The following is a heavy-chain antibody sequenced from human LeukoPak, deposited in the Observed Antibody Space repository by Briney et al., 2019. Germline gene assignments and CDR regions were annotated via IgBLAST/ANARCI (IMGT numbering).Heavy chain of an antibody. V-gene: IGHV4-59*01. J-gene: IGHJ6*03. CDR3: ARGSYGQYYYYYMDV. Sequence: GSLRLSCAASGFTFDDYGMSWVRQAPGKGLEWIGYIYYSGSPNYNPSLKRRVTISVDTSKNQFSLKLRSVTAADTAVYYCARGSYGQYYYYYMDVWGKGTRVTVSS. CDR1: GFTFDDYG. D-gene: IGHD3-16*01. CDR2: IYYSGSP.